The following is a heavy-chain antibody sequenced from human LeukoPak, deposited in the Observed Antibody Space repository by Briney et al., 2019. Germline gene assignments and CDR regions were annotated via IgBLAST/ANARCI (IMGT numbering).Heavy chain of an antibody. CDR1: GFTFSSYG. J-gene: IGHJ4*02. Sequence: GGSLRLSCAASGFTFSSYGMSWVRQAPGKGLECVSSISGSGGSTNHADSVKGRFTISRDNSKNTLYLQMNSLRAEDAAVYYCAKVWTAYSDDYFDYWGQGTLVTVSS. CDR2: ISGSGGST. CDR3: AKVWTAYSDDYFDY. V-gene: IGHV3-23*01. D-gene: IGHD3/OR15-3a*01.